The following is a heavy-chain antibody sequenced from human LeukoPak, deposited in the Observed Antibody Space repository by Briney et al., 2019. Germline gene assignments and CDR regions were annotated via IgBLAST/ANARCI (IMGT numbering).Heavy chain of an antibody. V-gene: IGHV3-11*01. CDR1: GFTSSDYY. J-gene: IGHJ6*02. Sequence: PGGSLRLSCAASGFTSSDYYMSWIRQAPGKGLEWVSYISSSGSTIYYADSVKGRFTISRDNAKNSLYLQMNSLRAEDTAVYYCARDGPVAYYYDSSGYLVSYGMDVWGQGTTVTVSS. CDR3: ARDGPVAYYYDSSGYLVSYGMDV. CDR2: ISSSGSTI. D-gene: IGHD3-22*01.